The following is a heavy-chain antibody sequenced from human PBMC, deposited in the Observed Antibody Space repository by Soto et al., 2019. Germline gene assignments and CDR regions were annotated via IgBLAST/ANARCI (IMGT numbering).Heavy chain of an antibody. V-gene: IGHV3-23*01. CDR1: GFTFSSYA. CDR3: AKQSLGSGGSDY. J-gene: IGHJ4*02. CDR2: ISGSGGST. Sequence: EVQLLESGGGLVQPGGSLRLSCAASGFTFSSYAMSWVRQALGKGLEWVSAISGSGGSTDYADSVKGRFTISRDNSKNTLYLQMNSPRAEDTAVYYCAKQSLGSGGSDYWGQGTLVTVSS. D-gene: IGHD6-19*01.